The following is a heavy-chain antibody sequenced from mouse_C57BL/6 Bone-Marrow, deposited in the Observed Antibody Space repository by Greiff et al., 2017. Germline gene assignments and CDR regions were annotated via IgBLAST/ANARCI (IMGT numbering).Heavy chain of an antibody. D-gene: IGHD2-3*01. CDR2: ISSGSSTI. J-gene: IGHJ4*01. V-gene: IGHV5-17*01. Sequence: EVMLVASGGGLVKPGGSLKLSCAASGFTFSDYGMNWVRQAPEKGLEWVAYISSGSSTIYYADTVKGRITISRDNAKNTRFMQMTSLRSEDTAMYYCARDDGYLYYYALDYWGQGTSVTVSS. CDR1: GFTFSDYG. CDR3: ARDDGYLYYYALDY.